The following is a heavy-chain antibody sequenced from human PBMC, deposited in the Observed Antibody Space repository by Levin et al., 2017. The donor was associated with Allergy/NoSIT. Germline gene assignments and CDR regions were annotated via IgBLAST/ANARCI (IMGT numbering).Heavy chain of an antibody. Sequence: ASVKVSCKVSGYTLTELSMHWVRQAPGKGLEWMGGFDPEDGETIYAQKFQGRVTMTEDTSTDTAYMELSSLRSEDTAVYYCATVSPYYYDSSGYYPPPYYYYGMDVWGQGTTVTVSS. CDR2: FDPEDGET. D-gene: IGHD3-22*01. CDR1: GYTLTELS. V-gene: IGHV1-24*01. CDR3: ATVSPYYYDSSGYYPPPYYYYGMDV. J-gene: IGHJ6*02.